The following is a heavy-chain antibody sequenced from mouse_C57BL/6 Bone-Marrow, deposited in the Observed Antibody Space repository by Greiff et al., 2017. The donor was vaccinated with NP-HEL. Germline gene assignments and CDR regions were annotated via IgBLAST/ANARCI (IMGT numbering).Heavy chain of an antibody. CDR1: GYEFSNYW. V-gene: IGHV1-80*01. J-gene: IGHJ3*01. CDR2: IYPGDGDT. Sequence: VQLVESGAELVKPGASVKISCKASGYEFSNYWMNWVKQRPGKGLEWIGQIYPGDGDTNYNGKFKDKATLTADKSSSTAYMQLSRLTSGDSAVYFCAIGAYWGQGTLVTVSA. D-gene: IGHD3-3*01. CDR3: AIGAY.